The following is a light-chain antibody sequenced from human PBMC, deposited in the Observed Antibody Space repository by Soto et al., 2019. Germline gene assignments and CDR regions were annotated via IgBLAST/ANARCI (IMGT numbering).Light chain of an antibody. J-gene: IGKJ4*01. V-gene: IGKV3-20*01. CDR3: QQYSTSPLT. CDR1: QSFSTSY. Sequence: IVLTQSPGTLSLSPGERATLSCRASQSFSTSYLAWYQQKPGQAPRLLIFAASSRASGIPDRFSGSGSGTDFTLTIDRLEPEDFAVXXCQQYSTSPLTFGGGTKVDIK. CDR2: AAS.